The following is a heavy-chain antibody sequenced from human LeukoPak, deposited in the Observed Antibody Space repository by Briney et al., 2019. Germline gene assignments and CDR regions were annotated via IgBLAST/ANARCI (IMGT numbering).Heavy chain of an antibody. V-gene: IGHV3-30*02. J-gene: IGHJ4*02. CDR3: ARDGGSESYAFDY. CDR1: GFTFSRYG. CDR2: ISDSGGDK. Sequence: GGSLRLSCAASGFTFSRYGFHWVRQAPGKGLEWVAFISDSGGDKWYADSVKGRLTNSRDKSKNTVNLQMSSLRVEDTALYYCARDGGSESYAFDYWGQGTQVTVSS. D-gene: IGHD3-10*01.